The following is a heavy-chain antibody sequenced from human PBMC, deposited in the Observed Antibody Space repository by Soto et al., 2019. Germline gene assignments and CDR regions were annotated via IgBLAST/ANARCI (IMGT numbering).Heavy chain of an antibody. Sequence: QVQLQQWGAGLLKLSETLSLTCAVYGGSFSGYYWSWIRQPPGKGLEWIGEINHSGSTNYNPSLKSRVTISVDTSKNQFSLKLSSVTAADTAVYYCARVSRDYYGSGSYYSWYYYYGMDVWGQGTTVTVSS. CDR2: INHSGST. CDR1: GGSFSGYY. CDR3: ARVSRDYYGSGSYYSWYYYYGMDV. D-gene: IGHD3-10*01. V-gene: IGHV4-34*01. J-gene: IGHJ6*02.